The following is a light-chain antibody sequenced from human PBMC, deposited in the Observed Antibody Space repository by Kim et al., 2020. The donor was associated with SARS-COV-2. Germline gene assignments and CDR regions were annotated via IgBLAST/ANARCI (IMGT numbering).Light chain of an antibody. CDR2: GAS. CDR1: QAITGY. CDR3: QETFTTPPYI. Sequence: DIQMTQSPSSLSASVGDTVTITCRASQAITGYVSWYQQKAGKAPNLLIYGASTLQTGVPSRFSGSGSGTDFALTISSLQPEDFATYYCQETFTTPPYIFGQGTKLDI. J-gene: IGKJ2*01. V-gene: IGKV1-39*01.